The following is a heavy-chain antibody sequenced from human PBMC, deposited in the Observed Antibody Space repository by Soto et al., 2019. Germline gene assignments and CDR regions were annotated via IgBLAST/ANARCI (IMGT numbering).Heavy chain of an antibody. V-gene: IGHV3-23*01. Sequence: EVQLLESGGGLVQPGGSLRLSCAASGFTFSSYAMSWVRQAPGKGLEWVSAISGSGGSTYYADSVKGRFTISRDNSKNTLYLQMSSLRAEDTAVYYCAKEGGYCSSTSCYGRVYYWGQGTRVTVSS. CDR1: GFTFSSYA. J-gene: IGHJ4*02. D-gene: IGHD2-2*03. CDR2: ISGSGGST. CDR3: AKEGGYCSSTSCYGRVYY.